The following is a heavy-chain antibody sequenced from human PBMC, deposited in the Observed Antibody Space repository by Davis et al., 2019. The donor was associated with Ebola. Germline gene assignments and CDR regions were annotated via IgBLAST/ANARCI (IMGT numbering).Heavy chain of an antibody. CDR2: TYYRSKWFV. CDR1: GDSLSSNSAA. CDR3: ARDPPYDQGYDY. Sequence: SQTLSLTRAISGDSLSSNSAAWNSISQSPSRGLEWLGRTYYRSKWFVDYAVSVKSRITINPDTSKNQFSLQLTSVTPEDTAVYYCARDPPYDQGYDYWGQGTLVTVSS. V-gene: IGHV6-1*01. J-gene: IGHJ4*02. D-gene: IGHD3-22*01.